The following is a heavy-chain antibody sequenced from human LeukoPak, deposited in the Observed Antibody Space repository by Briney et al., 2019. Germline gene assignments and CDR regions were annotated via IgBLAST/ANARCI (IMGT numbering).Heavy chain of an antibody. D-gene: IGHD3-16*01. Sequence: GGSPRLSCAASGFTFSSYEMNWVRQAPGKGLEWVSYISSGGSTIYYADSVKGRFTISRDNAKNSLYLQMNSLRAEDTAVYYCARAGIMPYFDHWGQGTLVTVSS. CDR3: ARAGIMPYFDH. CDR2: ISSGGSTI. J-gene: IGHJ4*02. CDR1: GFTFSSYE. V-gene: IGHV3-48*03.